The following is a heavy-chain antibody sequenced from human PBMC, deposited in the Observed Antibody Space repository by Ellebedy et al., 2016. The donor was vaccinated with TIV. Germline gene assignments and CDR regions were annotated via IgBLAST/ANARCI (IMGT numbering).Heavy chain of an antibody. CDR3: ARSSGWSGEYYFDY. Sequence: GESLKISCAASGFTFSSYGMHWVRQAPGKGLEWVAVIWYDGSNKYYADSVKGRFTISRDNSKNTLYLQMNSLRAEDTAVYYCARSSGWSGEYYFDYWGQGTLVTVSS. D-gene: IGHD6-19*01. CDR1: GFTFSSYG. V-gene: IGHV3-33*01. J-gene: IGHJ4*02. CDR2: IWYDGSNK.